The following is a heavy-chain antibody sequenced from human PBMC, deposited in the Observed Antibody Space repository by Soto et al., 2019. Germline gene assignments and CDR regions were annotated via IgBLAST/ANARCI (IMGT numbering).Heavy chain of an antibody. D-gene: IGHD5-12*01. CDR3: AREGGGYGRAFDY. V-gene: IGHV1-69*13. Sequence: SVKVSCKASGGTLSSYAISWVRQAPGQGLEWMGGIIPIFGTANYAQKFQGRVTITADESTSTAYMELSSLRSEDTAVYYCAREGGGYGRAFDYWGQGTLVTVSS. CDR2: IIPIFGTA. J-gene: IGHJ4*02. CDR1: GGTLSSYA.